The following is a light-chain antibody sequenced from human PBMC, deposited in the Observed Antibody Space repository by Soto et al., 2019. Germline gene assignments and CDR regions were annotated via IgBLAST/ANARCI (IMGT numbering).Light chain of an antibody. Sequence: SALTQPASVSGSPGQSITISCTGTSSDVGGYNYVSWYQQHPGKAPTLVIFDVSDRPSGVSNRFSGSKSGNTASLTISGLQAEDEADYYCSSYTSSIPRVFGTGTKVTVL. J-gene: IGLJ1*01. CDR3: SSYTSSIPRV. V-gene: IGLV2-14*01. CDR1: SSDVGGYNY. CDR2: DVS.